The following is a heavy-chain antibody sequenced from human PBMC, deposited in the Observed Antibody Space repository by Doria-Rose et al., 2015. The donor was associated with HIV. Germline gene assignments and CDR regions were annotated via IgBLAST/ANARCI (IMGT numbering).Heavy chain of an antibody. Sequence: QLAESGGGVVQPGRSLRLSCAASGFTFSTYGMHWVRRAPGKGLEWVAVIWYDGSKKYYADSVKGRFTTSRDNSKNTLYLQMSSLRAEDTAVYYCARGYSSSWTNAFDIWGQGTVVTVSS. CDR1: GFTFSTYG. D-gene: IGHD6-13*01. CDR3: ARGYSSSWTNAFDI. V-gene: IGHV3-33*01. J-gene: IGHJ3*02. CDR2: IWYDGSKK.